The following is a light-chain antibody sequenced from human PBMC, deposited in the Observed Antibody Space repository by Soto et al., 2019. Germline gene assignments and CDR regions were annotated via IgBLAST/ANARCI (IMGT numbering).Light chain of an antibody. CDR3: LQCHKAPFT. CDR2: WAS. CDR1: QSVHYAPNNKDN. V-gene: IGKV4-1*01. J-gene: IGKJ3*01. Sequence: DIVVTQYPDSLAVSLGERATITCKASQSVHYAPNNKDNLAWFQHKSGQPPRLIFYWASYRGTGVPDRFTATGSGTDFTLTITSLQAEDVAVYYCLQCHKAPFTFGPGTKVEIK.